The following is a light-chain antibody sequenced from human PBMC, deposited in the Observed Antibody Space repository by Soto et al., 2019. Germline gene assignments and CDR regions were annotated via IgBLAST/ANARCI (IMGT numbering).Light chain of an antibody. V-gene: IGKV1-12*01. J-gene: IGKJ5*01. CDR2: SAS. CDR3: QQANTFPFT. Sequence: DIQMTQSPSSVSASIGDKVTITCRASQGISSYLACYQQKPGEAPMLLIFSASNLLSGVPSSFSGSGSGTDFTLTITDLQAQDFATYYCQQANTFPFTFGQGTRL. CDR1: QGISSY.